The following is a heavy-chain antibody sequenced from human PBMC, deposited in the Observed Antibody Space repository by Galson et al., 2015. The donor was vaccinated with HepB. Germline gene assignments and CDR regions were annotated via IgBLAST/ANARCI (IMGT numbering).Heavy chain of an antibody. Sequence: SLRLSCAASGFTFRNYGMQWVRQAPGKGLEWVAVIASDGTIKHYADSAKGRFTLSRDNSKNTMYLQMNSLRADDTAVYYCVKEAGSIWASYFDSWGLGILVTVSS. CDR3: VKEAGSIWASYFDS. CDR2: IASDGTIK. CDR1: GFTFRNYG. V-gene: IGHV3-30*18. J-gene: IGHJ4*02. D-gene: IGHD2-21*01.